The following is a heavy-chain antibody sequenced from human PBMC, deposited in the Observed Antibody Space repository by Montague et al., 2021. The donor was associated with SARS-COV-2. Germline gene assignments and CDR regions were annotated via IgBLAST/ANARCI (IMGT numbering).Heavy chain of an antibody. CDR2: ISTSGDYT. V-gene: IGHV3-23*01. J-gene: IGHJ4*02. CDR3: AKDREMDYSADY. D-gene: IGHD5-24*01. Sequence: SLRLSCAASGFIFRHYAMSWVRQAPGKGLEWVSGISTSGDYTYYADSLKGRFTISRDNSRNTLYLQMNSLRVEDTAIYYCAKDREMDYSADYWGQGTLVTVSS. CDR1: GFIFRHYA.